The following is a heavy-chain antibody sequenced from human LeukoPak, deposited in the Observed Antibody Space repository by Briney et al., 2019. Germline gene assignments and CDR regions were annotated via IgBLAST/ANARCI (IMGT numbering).Heavy chain of an antibody. CDR2: ISAYNGNT. V-gene: IGHV1-18*04. CDR3: ARVGLGGRYYYGMDV. D-gene: IGHD2-15*01. Sequence: ASVKVSCKASGYTFTSYYMHWVRQAPGQGFEWMGWISAYNGNTNYAQKLQGRVTMTTDTSTSTAYMELRSLRSDDTAVYYCARVGLGGRYYYGMDVWGQGTTVTVSS. J-gene: IGHJ6*02. CDR1: GYTFTSYY.